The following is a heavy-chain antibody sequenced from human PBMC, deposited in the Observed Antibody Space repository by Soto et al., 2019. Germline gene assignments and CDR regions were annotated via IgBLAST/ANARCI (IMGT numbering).Heavy chain of an antibody. D-gene: IGHD3-22*01. CDR1: GGSISSGGYY. Sequence: PSETLSLTCTVSGGSISSGGYYWSWIRQHPGKGLEWIGYIYYSGSTYYNPSLKSRVTISVDTSKNQFSLKLSSVTAADTAVYYCATVSIHDSSGYYSLDYWGQGTLVTVSS. V-gene: IGHV4-31*03. CDR2: IYYSGST. J-gene: IGHJ4*02. CDR3: ATVSIHDSSGYYSLDY.